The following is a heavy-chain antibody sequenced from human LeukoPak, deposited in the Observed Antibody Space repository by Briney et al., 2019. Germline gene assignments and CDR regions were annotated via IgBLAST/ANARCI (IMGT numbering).Heavy chain of an antibody. CDR2: INSDGSST. CDR3: AKKLVPSARAWFDP. CDR1: GFTFSSYW. D-gene: IGHD1-26*01. V-gene: IGHV3-74*01. J-gene: IGHJ5*02. Sequence: GGSLRLSCAASGFTFSSYWMHWVRQAPGKGLVWVSRINSDGSSTSYADSVKGRITISRDNSKNTLYLQMNSLRAEDTAIYYCAKKLVPSARAWFDPWGQGTLVTVSS.